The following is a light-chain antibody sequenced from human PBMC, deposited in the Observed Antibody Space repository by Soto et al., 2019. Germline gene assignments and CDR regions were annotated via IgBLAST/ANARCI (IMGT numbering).Light chain of an antibody. J-gene: IGKJ4*01. CDR1: ESVSIS. Sequence: EVALTQSPATLSVSPGEGATLSCRASESVSISLAWYQHKPGQPPRLLIHGASTRASGVPPRFSGSGSGTDFSLTISSLQSEDFGVYYCQQYNNWPRATFGGGTKVDIK. CDR3: QQYNNWPRAT. CDR2: GAS. V-gene: IGKV3D-15*01.